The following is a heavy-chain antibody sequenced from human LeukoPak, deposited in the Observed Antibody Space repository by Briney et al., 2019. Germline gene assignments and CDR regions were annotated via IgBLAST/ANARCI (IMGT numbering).Heavy chain of an antibody. Sequence: GGSLRLSCAASGFTFDDYAMHWVRHAPGKGLEWVSGISWNGRSIGYADSVKGRFTISRDNAKNSLYLQMNSLRAEDTALYYCAKDARGFDYWGQGTLVTVSS. CDR3: AKDARGFDY. V-gene: IGHV3-9*01. CDR1: GFTFDDYA. J-gene: IGHJ4*02. CDR2: ISWNGRSI.